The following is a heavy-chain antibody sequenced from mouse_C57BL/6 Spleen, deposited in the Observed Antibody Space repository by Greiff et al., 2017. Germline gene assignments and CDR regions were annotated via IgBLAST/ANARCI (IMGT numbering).Heavy chain of an antibody. CDR3: ARSGGSSYGYFDV. D-gene: IGHD1-1*01. J-gene: IGHJ1*03. Sequence: QVQLQQSGPELVKPGASVKISCKASGYTFTDYYINWVKQRPGQGLEWIGCIYPGSGNTKYNEKFKGKATLTVDTSSSTAYMQLSSLTSEDSAVYFCARSGGSSYGYFDVWGTGTTVTVSS. CDR2: IYPGSGNT. CDR1: GYTFTDYY. V-gene: IGHV1-84*01.